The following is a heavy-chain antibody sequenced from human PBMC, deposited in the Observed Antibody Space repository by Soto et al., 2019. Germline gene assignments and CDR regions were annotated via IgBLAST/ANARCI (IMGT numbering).Heavy chain of an antibody. CDR2: ISSSSSYI. D-gene: IGHD4-17*01. V-gene: IGHV3-21*01. CDR1: GFTFSSYS. J-gene: IGHJ5*02. CDR3: ARGHYGDPNWFDP. Sequence: ESGGGLVKPGGSLRLSCAASGFTFSSYSMNWVRQAPGKGLEWVSSISSSSSYIYYADSVKGRFTISRDNAKNSLYLQMNSLRAEDTAVYYCARGHYGDPNWFDPWGQGTLVTVSS.